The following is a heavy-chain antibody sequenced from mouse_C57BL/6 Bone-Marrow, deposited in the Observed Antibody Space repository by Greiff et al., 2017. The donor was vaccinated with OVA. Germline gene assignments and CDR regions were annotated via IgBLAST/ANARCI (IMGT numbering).Heavy chain of an antibody. CDR1: GYTFTDYY. J-gene: IGHJ2*01. CDR3: ARGGLPYFDY. V-gene: IGHV1-26*01. CDR2: INPNNGGT. Sequence: EVQLQQSGPELVKPGASVKISCKASGYTFTDYYMNWVKQSHGKSLEWIGDINPNNGGTSYNQKFKGKATLTLDKSSSTAYMELRSLTSEDSAVYYCARGGLPYFDYWGQGTTLTVSS. D-gene: IGHD2-4*01.